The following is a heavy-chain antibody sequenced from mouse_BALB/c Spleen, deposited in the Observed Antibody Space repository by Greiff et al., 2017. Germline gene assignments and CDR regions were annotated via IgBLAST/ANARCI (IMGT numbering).Heavy chain of an antibody. CDR3: ARRQGYGDYAYYAMDY. Sequence: EVKLQESGGGLVKPGGSLKLSCAASGFAFSSYDMSWVRQTPEKRLEWVAYISSGGGSTYYPDTVKGRFTISRDNAKNTLYLQMSSLKSEDTAMYYCARRQGYGDYAYYAMDYWGQGTSVTVSS. D-gene: IGHD2-13*01. CDR1: GFAFSSYD. V-gene: IGHV5-12-1*01. J-gene: IGHJ4*01. CDR2: ISSGGGST.